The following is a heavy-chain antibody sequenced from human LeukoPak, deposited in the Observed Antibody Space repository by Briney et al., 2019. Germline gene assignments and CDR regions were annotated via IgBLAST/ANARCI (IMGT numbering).Heavy chain of an antibody. D-gene: IGHD2-21*01. CDR3: AEVRLRALVALCFDY. CDR1: GFTFDDYA. V-gene: IGHV3-43*02. CDR2: ISGDGGST. Sequence: PGGSLRLSCAASGFTFDDYAMHWVRQAPGKGLEWVSLISGDGGSTYYADSVKGRFTISRDNSKNSLYLQMNSLRTEDTALYYCAEVRLRALVALCFDYWGQGTLVTVSS. J-gene: IGHJ4*02.